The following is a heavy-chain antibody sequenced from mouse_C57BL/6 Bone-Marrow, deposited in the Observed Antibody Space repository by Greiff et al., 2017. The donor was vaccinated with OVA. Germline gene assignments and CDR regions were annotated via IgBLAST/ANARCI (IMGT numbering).Heavy chain of an antibody. Sequence: DVKLVESGGGLVKPGGSLKLSCAASGFTFSSYAMSWVRQTPEKRLEWVATISDGGSYTYYPDNVKGRFTISRDNAKNNLYLQMNHLKSEDTAMYYCARWFYDGYLYAMDYWGQGTSVTVSS. J-gene: IGHJ4*01. V-gene: IGHV5-4*03. D-gene: IGHD2-3*01. CDR2: ISDGGSYT. CDR1: GFTFSSYA. CDR3: ARWFYDGYLYAMDY.